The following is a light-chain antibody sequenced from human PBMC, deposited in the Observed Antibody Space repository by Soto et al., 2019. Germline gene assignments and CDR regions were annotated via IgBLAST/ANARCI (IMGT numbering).Light chain of an antibody. Sequence: DIQMTQSPSTLSASVGDRVTITCRASRSISSWLAWYQQKPGKAPKLLIYKASSLESGVPSRFSGSGSGTEFTLTISSLQPDDFATYYCQQYNSYWTWTFGQGTKVDIK. J-gene: IGKJ1*01. CDR3: QQYNSYWTWT. V-gene: IGKV1-5*03. CDR1: RSISSW. CDR2: KAS.